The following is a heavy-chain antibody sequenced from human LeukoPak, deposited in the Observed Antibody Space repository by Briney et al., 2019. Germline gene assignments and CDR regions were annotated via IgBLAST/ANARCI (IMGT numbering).Heavy chain of an antibody. CDR2: IYYSGST. V-gene: IGHV4-30-4*07. J-gene: IGHJ5*02. CDR1: GGSISSGVYS. Sequence: SETLSLTCAVSGGSISSGVYSWNSIRQPRGRGLEWIGIIYYSGSTYYNPSLKSRVTILVDTSKNQFSLKLNSVTPEDTAVYYCARNVRLGSGELSFAPFKNWFDPWGQGTLVTVSS. CDR3: ARNVRLGSGELSFAPFKNWFDP. D-gene: IGHD3-16*02.